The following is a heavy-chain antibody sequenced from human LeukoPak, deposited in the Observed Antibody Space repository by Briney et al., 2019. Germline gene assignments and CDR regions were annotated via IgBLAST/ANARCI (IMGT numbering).Heavy chain of an antibody. V-gene: IGHV4-30-2*01. D-gene: IGHD6-6*01. Sequence: KPSQTLSLTCTVSGGSISSGGYYWSWIRQPPGKGLEWIGYIYHSGSTYYNPSLKSRVTISVDRSKNQFSLKLSSVTAADTAVYYCARDRHSSSPYYFYYWGQGTLVTVSS. CDR3: ARDRHSSSPYYFYY. CDR1: GGSISSGGYY. CDR2: IYHSGST. J-gene: IGHJ4*02.